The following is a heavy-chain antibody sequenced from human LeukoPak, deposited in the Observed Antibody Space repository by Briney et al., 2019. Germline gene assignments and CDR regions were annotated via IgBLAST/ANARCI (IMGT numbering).Heavy chain of an antibody. CDR1: GFTFNSYW. V-gene: IGHV3-7*01. Sequence: GSLRLSCAAAGFTFNSYWMSWVRQAPGKGLEWVANIKQDGSEQYYVDSVKGRFTISRDNAKNSLYLQMNSLRAGDTAVYYCARGSQCSGGSCYNTYDNWGQGTLVTVSS. J-gene: IGHJ4*02. CDR2: IKQDGSEQ. D-gene: IGHD2-15*01. CDR3: ARGSQCSGGSCYNTYDN.